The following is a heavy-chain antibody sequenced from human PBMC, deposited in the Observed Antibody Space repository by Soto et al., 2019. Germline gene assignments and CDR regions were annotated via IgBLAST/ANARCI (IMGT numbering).Heavy chain of an antibody. CDR1: GYSFTSYW. J-gene: IGHJ5*02. CDR3: ARRGSSGWYGGWFDP. D-gene: IGHD6-19*01. Sequence: GESLKISCKGSGYSFTSYWISWVRQMPGKGLEWMGRIDPSDSYTNYSPSFQGHVTISADKSISTAYLQWSSLKASDTAMYYYARRGSSGWYGGWFDPWGQGTLVTVSS. V-gene: IGHV5-10-1*01. CDR2: IDPSDSYT.